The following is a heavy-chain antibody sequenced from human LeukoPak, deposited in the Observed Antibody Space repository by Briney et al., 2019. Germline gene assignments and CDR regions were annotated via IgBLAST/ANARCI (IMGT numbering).Heavy chain of an antibody. V-gene: IGHV4-30-4*01. J-gene: IGHJ3*02. CDR3: ARGWGLYYDSSGPGAFDI. CDR2: IYYSGST. CDR1: GGSISSGDYY. D-gene: IGHD3-22*01. Sequence: SETLSLTCTVSGGSISSGDYYWSWLRQPPGKGLEWIGCIYYSGSTYYNPSLKSRVTITVDTSKNQFSLKLSSVTAADTAVYYCARGWGLYYDSSGPGAFDIWGQGTMVTVSS.